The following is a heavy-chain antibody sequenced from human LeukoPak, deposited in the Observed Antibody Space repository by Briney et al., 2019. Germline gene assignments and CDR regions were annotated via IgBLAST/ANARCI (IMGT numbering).Heavy chain of an antibody. CDR1: GFTFSSYA. Sequence: QAGGSLRLSCAASGFTFSSYAMSWVRQAPGKGLEWVSAISGSGGSTYYADSVKGRITISRDNSKNTLYLQMNSLRAEDTAVYYCAKAGLQWELLAYFDYWGQGTLVTVSS. D-gene: IGHD1-26*01. V-gene: IGHV3-23*01. J-gene: IGHJ4*02. CDR2: ISGSGGST. CDR3: AKAGLQWELLAYFDY.